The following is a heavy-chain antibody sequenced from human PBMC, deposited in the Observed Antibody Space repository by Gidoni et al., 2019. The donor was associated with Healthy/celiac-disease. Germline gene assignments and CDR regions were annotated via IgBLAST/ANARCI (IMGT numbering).Heavy chain of an antibody. V-gene: IGHV1-3*01. Sequence: QVQLVQSGAEVKTPGDSVKVSCKASGYTFNSYAMHWVRQAPGQRLEWMGWINAGNGNTKYSQSFQGRVTITRYTSASTAYMELSSLRSEDTAVYYCARVDGTTYYYDSSGYPDYWVQGTLVTVSS. J-gene: IGHJ4*02. CDR1: GYTFNSYA. D-gene: IGHD3-22*01. CDR3: ARVDGTTYYYDSSGYPDY. CDR2: INAGNGNT.